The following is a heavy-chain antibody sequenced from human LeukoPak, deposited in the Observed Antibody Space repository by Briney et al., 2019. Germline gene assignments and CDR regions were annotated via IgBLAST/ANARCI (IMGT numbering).Heavy chain of an antibody. Sequence: GGSLRLSCAASGFPFSSYAMNWVRQAPGKGLEWVSVIAGSDGFTQYADSVKGRFAISRDNSKNTVYLQMNRLRVEDTALYYCVRSLDYWGQGTLVTVSS. J-gene: IGHJ4*02. CDR1: GFPFSSYA. V-gene: IGHV3-23*01. CDR3: VRSLDY. CDR2: IAGSDGFT.